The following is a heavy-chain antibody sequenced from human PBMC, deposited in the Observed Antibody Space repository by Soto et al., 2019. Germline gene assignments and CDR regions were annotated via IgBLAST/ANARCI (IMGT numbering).Heavy chain of an antibody. V-gene: IGHV3-33*01. CDR2: IWYDGSNK. CDR1: GFTFSSYG. CDR3: ARDSPGY. Sequence: QVQLVESGGGVVQPGRSLRLSCAASGFTFSSYGMHWVRQAPGKGLEWVAVIWYDGSNKYYADSVKGRFTISRDNSETTLYLQMNSLRAEDTAVYYCARDSPGYWGQGTLVTVSS. J-gene: IGHJ4*02.